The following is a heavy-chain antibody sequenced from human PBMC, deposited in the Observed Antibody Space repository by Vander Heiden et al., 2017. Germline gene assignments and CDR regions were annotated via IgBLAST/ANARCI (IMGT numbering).Heavy chain of an antibody. CDR3: ARVWYYDSSGYPHWFDP. CDR2: IIPIFGTA. CDR1: GGTFSSYA. V-gene: IGHV1-69*01. J-gene: IGHJ5*02. Sequence: VQLVQSGAEVKKPGSSVQLSCKASGGTFSSYAISWVRQAPGQGLEWMGGIIPIFGTANYAQKFQGRVTITADESTSTAYMELSSLRSEDTAVYYCARVWYYDSSGYPHWFDPWGQGTLVTVSS. D-gene: IGHD3-22*01.